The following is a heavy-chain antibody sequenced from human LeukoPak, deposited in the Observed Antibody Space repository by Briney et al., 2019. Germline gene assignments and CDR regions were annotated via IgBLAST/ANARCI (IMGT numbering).Heavy chain of an antibody. CDR1: GLIFGSHG. D-gene: IGHD5-12*01. CDR2: IRFDGTNK. Sequence: GGSRRLSXAASGLIFGSHGMHWVRQAPGKGLEWVAFIRFDGTNKYYAESVKGRFTISRDNSKNTLYLQMNSLRPEDTAVYYCAKDWAVLGTMVPNWGQGTVVTVSS. J-gene: IGHJ4*02. CDR3: AKDWAVLGTMVPN. V-gene: IGHV3-30*02.